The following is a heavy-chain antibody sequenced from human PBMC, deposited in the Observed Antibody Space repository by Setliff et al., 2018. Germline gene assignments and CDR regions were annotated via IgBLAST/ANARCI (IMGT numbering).Heavy chain of an antibody. Sequence: PSETLSLTCTVSGGSISSRSYYWGWNRQPPGKGLEWIGSIYYSGSTYYNPSLKSRVTISVDTSKNQFSLKLSSVTAADTAVYYCARVSGMGSPPYYYYYYGMDVWGQGTTVTVSS. D-gene: IGHD6-25*01. J-gene: IGHJ6*02. CDR3: ARVSGMGSPPYYYYYYGMDV. CDR1: GGSISSRSYY. CDR2: IYYSGST. V-gene: IGHV4-39*07.